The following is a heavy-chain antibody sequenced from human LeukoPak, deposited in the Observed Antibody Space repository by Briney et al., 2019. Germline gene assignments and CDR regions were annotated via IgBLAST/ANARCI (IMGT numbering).Heavy chain of an antibody. Sequence: GGSLRLSCAASGFTFSGYWMHWVRQAPGKGLVWVSRIYNDGSRTTYADSVKGRFTISRDNAKNTLYLKMNSLRAEDTAVYYCARAAAGYYYYMDVWGKGTTVTVSS. V-gene: IGHV3-74*01. J-gene: IGHJ6*03. CDR3: ARAAAGYYYYMDV. CDR1: GFTFSGYW. D-gene: IGHD6-13*01. CDR2: IYNDGSRT.